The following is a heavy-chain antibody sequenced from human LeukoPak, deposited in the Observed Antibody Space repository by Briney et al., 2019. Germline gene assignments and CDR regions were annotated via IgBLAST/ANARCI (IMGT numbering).Heavy chain of an antibody. CDR1: GYTFTSYY. CDR3: ARATFRLGELTYYYYYMDV. J-gene: IGHJ6*03. D-gene: IGHD3-16*01. V-gene: IGHV1-46*01. Sequence: ASVKVSCKASGYTFTSYYMHWVRQAPGQGLEWMGIINPSGGSTSYAQKFQGRVTMTRDMSTSTVYMELSSLRSEDTAVYYCARATFRLGELTYYYYYMDVWGKGTTVTVSS. CDR2: INPSGGST.